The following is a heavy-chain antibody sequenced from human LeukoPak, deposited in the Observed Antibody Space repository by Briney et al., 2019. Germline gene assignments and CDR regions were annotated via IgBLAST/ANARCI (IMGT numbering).Heavy chain of an antibody. CDR3: ARIEYQLYYYGMDV. CDR2: IYYSGST. V-gene: IGHV4-59*01. Sequence: SETLSLTCTVSGGSISSYYWSWIRQPPGKGLEWIGYIYYSGSTNYNPSLKSRVIISVDTSKNQFSLKLSSVTAADTAVYYCARIEYQLYYYGMDVWGQGTTVTVSS. D-gene: IGHD1-1*01. J-gene: IGHJ6*02. CDR1: GGSISSYY.